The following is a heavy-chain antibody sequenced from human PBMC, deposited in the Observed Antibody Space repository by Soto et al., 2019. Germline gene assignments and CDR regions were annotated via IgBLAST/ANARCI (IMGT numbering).Heavy chain of an antibody. V-gene: IGHV3-23*01. CDR2: VSENGDYT. Sequence: EVQLLESGGGLVQPGGSLTVSCAASGFVFSHYAMTWVRQAPGKGLEWVSTVSENGDYTSYADSVKGRFTISRDNSKNTVFVQMNSLRAEDTAVYYCARRTAVRNFDYWGQGTLFTVSS. CDR1: GFVFSHYA. J-gene: IGHJ4*02. D-gene: IGHD6-19*01. CDR3: ARRTAVRNFDY.